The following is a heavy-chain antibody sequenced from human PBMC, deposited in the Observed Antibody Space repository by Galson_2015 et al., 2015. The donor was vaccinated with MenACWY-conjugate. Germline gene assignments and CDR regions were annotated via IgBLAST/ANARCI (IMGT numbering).Heavy chain of an antibody. Sequence: PALVKPTQTLTLTCTVSGFSLSNARMGVSWIRQPPGKALEWLAHIFSNDEKSYSTSLKSRLTISKDTSKSQVVLTMTNMDPVDTATYYCARIIYSSSWYFDYWGQGTLVTVSS. CDR3: ARIIYSSSWYFDY. CDR2: IFSNDEK. V-gene: IGHV2-26*01. D-gene: IGHD6-13*01. CDR1: GFSLSNARMG. J-gene: IGHJ4*02.